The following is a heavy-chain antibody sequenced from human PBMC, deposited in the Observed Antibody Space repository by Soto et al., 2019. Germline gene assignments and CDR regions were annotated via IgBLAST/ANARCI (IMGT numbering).Heavy chain of an antibody. J-gene: IGHJ4*02. CDR1: GGSISSYY. D-gene: IGHD4-17*01. CDR2: IYYSGST. CDR3: ARYYGGNSGWV. V-gene: IGHV4-59*01. Sequence: PSETLSLTCTVSGGSISSYYWSWIRQPPGKGLEWIGYIYYSGSTNYNPSLKSRVTISVDTSKNQFSLKLSSVTAADTAVYYCARYYGGNSGWVWGQGTLVTVSS.